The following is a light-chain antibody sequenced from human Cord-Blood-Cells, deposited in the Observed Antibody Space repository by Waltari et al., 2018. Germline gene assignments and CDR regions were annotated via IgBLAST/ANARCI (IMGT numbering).Light chain of an antibody. V-gene: IGKV1-33*01. CDR1: QDISNY. J-gene: IGKJ2*01. CDR3: QQYDNPYT. Sequence: DIQMTQSLSSLSASVGASVTIPCQASQDISNYLNWYQQKPGKAPKLLIYDASNLETGVPSRFSGSGSGTYFTFTISSLQPEDIATYYCQQYDNPYTFGQGTKLEIK. CDR2: DAS.